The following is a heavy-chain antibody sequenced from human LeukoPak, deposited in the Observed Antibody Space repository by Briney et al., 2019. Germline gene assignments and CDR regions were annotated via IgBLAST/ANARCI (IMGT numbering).Heavy chain of an antibody. Sequence: GESLKISCQGSGYTFTSNPIGWVRQMPGEGLEWMGIIYPGDSDTRYSPSFQGHVTISADKSISSAYLQWNSLKASDTAMYYCARMSDNSGKYWGQGALVTVSS. D-gene: IGHD1-26*01. J-gene: IGHJ4*02. V-gene: IGHV5-51*01. CDR3: ARMSDNSGKY. CDR2: IYPGDSDT. CDR1: GYTFTSNP.